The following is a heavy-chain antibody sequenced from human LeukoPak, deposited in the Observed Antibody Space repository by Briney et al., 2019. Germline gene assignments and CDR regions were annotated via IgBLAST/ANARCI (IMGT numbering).Heavy chain of an antibody. Sequence: GRSLRLSCAASGFTFSSYGMHWVRQAPGKGLEWVAVISYDGSNKYYADSVKGRFTISRDNSKNTLYLQMNSLRAEDTAVYYCAKERVGYGDNNPYYFDYWGQGTLVTVSS. D-gene: IGHD4-17*01. CDR1: GFTFSSYG. V-gene: IGHV3-30*18. CDR3: AKERVGYGDNNPYYFDY. CDR2: ISYDGSNK. J-gene: IGHJ4*02.